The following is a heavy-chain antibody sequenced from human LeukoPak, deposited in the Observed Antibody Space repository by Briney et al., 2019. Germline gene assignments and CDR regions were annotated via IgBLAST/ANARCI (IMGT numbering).Heavy chain of an antibody. CDR3: ARVRSSSRGFDAFDI. J-gene: IGHJ3*02. CDR1: GFTFSDYY. V-gene: IGHV3-11*01. CDR2: ISSSGSTI. Sequence: RTGGSLRLSCAASGFTFSDYYMSWIRQAPGKGLEWVSYISSSGSTIYYADSVKGRFTISRDNAKNSLYLQMNSLRAEDTAVYYCARVRSSSRGFDAFDIWGQGTMVTVSS. D-gene: IGHD6-6*01.